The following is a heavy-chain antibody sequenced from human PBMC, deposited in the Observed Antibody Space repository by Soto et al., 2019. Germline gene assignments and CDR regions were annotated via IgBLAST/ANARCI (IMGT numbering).Heavy chain of an antibody. CDR3: AKNGQPPYYYYGMDV. J-gene: IGHJ6*02. V-gene: IGHV1-18*01. CDR2: ISGYNGDT. D-gene: IGHD2-8*01. CDR1: GYTFSRYG. Sequence: QGQLVQSGPEAKKPGASVNVSCKASGYTFSRYGISWVRQAPGQGLEWMGWISGYNGDTKYAQKVQGRVTMTIDTSTYTAYMELRSLTSDDTAIYYCAKNGQPPYYYYGMDVWGQGTTVTVSS.